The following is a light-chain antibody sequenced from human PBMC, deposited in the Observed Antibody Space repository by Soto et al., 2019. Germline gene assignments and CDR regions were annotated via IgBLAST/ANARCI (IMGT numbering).Light chain of an antibody. Sequence: QPVLAQPASVSGSFGQSITISCSGPNTDLGVYGYVSWYQHHPGKAPKLLIYDVNNRPSGISDRFSGSKSGDTASLTISGLQAEDEADYFCFSKISGFVYGFGTGTKLTVL. CDR3: FSKISGFVYG. CDR1: NTDLGVYGY. J-gene: IGLJ1*01. V-gene: IGLV2-14*01. CDR2: DVN.